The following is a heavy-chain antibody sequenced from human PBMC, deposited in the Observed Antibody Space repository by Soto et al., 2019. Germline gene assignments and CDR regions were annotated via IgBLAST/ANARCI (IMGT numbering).Heavy chain of an antibody. CDR2: IVPVFGRP. Sequence: SVKVSCKASGGSFSNLGISWVRQAPGQGLEWMGGIVPVFGRPNYAQRFRGRLTITADESTSTGYMELISLRSDDTAVYYCAREGSGYNFWGQGTQVTVSS. CDR1: GGSFSNLG. CDR3: AREGSGYNF. J-gene: IGHJ4*02. V-gene: IGHV1-69*13. D-gene: IGHD5-12*01.